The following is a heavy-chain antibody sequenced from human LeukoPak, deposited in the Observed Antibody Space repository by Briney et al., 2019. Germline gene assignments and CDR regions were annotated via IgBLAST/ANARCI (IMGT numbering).Heavy chain of an antibody. J-gene: IGHJ4*02. D-gene: IGHD6-13*01. CDR2: INHSGST. V-gene: IGHV4-34*01. CDR1: GGSFSGYY. Sequence: HPSETLSLTCAVYGGSFSGYYWSWIRQPPGKGLEWIGEINHSGSTNYNPSLKSRVTISVDTSKSQFSLKLSSVTAADTAVYYCAREGSSSLISPWFDYWGQGTLVTVSS. CDR3: AREGSSSLISPWFDY.